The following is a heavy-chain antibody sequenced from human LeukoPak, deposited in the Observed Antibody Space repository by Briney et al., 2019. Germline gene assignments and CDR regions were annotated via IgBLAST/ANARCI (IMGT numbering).Heavy chain of an antibody. CDR3: ARAGPYEFRYYFDY. D-gene: IGHD3-3*01. CDR2: IYYSGST. Sequence: SETLSLTCTVSGGSISSYYWSWIRQPPGKGLEWIGYIYYSGSTNYNPSLKSRVTISVDTSKNQFSLKLSSVTAADTAVYYCARAGPYEFRYYFDYWGQGTLVTVSS. V-gene: IGHV4-59*01. J-gene: IGHJ4*02. CDR1: GGSISSYY.